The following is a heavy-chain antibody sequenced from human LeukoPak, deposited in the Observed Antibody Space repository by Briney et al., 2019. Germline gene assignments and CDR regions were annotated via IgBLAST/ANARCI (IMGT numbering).Heavy chain of an antibody. CDR2: INHSGST. CDR3: ARGLYYGSPGAWFDP. D-gene: IGHD3-10*01. J-gene: IGHJ5*02. Sequence: SETLSLTCAVYGGSFSGYYWSWSRQPPGKGLEWIGEINHSGSTNYNPSLESRVTISVDTSKNQFSLKLSSVTAADTAVYYCARGLYYGSPGAWFDPWGQGTRVTVSS. V-gene: IGHV4-34*01. CDR1: GGSFSGYY.